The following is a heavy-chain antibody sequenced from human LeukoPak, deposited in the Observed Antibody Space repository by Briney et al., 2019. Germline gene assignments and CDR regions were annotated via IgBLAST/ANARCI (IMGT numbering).Heavy chain of an antibody. CDR3: AKDHDNADYYYYFDS. D-gene: IGHD2-21*02. Sequence: PGGSLRLSCVASGFRFNTYTMSWVRQAPGKGLEWVSGISVTGRERHYTDSVKGRFTISRDNSENTLHLQMSSLRAEDTALYFCAKDHDNADYYYYFDSWGQGALVTVSS. CDR2: ISVTGRER. J-gene: IGHJ4*02. CDR1: GFRFNTYT. V-gene: IGHV3-23*01.